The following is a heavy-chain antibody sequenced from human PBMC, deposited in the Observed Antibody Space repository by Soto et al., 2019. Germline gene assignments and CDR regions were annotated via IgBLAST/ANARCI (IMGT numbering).Heavy chain of an antibody. V-gene: IGHV4-30-4*01. J-gene: IGHJ4*02. Sequence: QVQLQESVPRLVEPSQTLSLTCTVSGGSISSDDYCWSWIRQCPGKGLEWIGHIKDSGNTYSNPSLKSRVTISGGTSNNQFSLRLSSVTAADAAVYYCARGRSGYKVDYWGQGTLVTVSS. D-gene: IGHD1-1*01. CDR3: ARGRSGYKVDY. CDR1: GGSISSDDYC. CDR2: IKDSGNT.